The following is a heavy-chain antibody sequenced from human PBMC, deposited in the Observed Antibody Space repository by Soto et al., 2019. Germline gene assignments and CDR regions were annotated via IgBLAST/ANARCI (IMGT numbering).Heavy chain of an antibody. J-gene: IGHJ6*02. CDR3: AKVSYGDYYGMDV. Sequence: PGGSLRLSCAASGFTFDDYAMHWVRQAPGKGLEWVSGISWNSGSIGYADSVKGRFTISRDNAKNSLYLQMNSLRAEDTALYYCAKVSYGDYYGMDVWGQGTTVTVSS. D-gene: IGHD4-17*01. V-gene: IGHV3-9*01. CDR1: GFTFDDYA. CDR2: ISWNSGSI.